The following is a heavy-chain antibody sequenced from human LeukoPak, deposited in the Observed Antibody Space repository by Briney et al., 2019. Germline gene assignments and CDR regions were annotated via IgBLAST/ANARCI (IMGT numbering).Heavy chain of an antibody. V-gene: IGHV3-21*01. CDR3: APEATGAIDY. J-gene: IGHJ4*02. Sequence: GGSLRLSCAASGLTFTRYSMSWVRQAPGKGLEWVSSISSSNHYIYYADSVKGRFTISRDNAKNSLYLQMNSLRAEDTAVYYCAPEATGAIDYWGQGTLVTVSS. D-gene: IGHD1-26*01. CDR2: ISSSNHYI. CDR1: GLTFTRYS.